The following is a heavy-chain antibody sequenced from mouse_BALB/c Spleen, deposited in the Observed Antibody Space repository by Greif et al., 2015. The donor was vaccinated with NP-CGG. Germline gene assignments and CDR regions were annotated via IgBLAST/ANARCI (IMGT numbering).Heavy chain of an antibody. CDR3: ASDY. Sequence: EVKLVESGPGLVKPSQSLSLTCSVTGYSITSGYYWNWIRQFPGNKLEWMGYISYDGSNNYNPSLKNRISITRDTSNNQFFLKLNPVTTEDTATYYCASDYWGQGTLVTVSA. CDR1: GYSITSGYY. V-gene: IGHV3-6*02. CDR2: ISYDGSN. J-gene: IGHJ3*01.